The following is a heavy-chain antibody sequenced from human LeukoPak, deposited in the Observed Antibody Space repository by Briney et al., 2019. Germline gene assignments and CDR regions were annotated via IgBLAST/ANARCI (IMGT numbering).Heavy chain of an antibody. Sequence: PGGSLRLSCAASGFTFSIYAMNWVRQAPGKGLEWVSGISYSGGGTYYADSVKGRFTISRDNSKNTLYLQMNSLRAEDTAVYYCARDGDSRGYFYYFDYWGQGTLVTVSS. D-gene: IGHD3-22*01. CDR1: GFTFSIYA. CDR2: ISYSGGGT. J-gene: IGHJ4*02. V-gene: IGHV3-23*01. CDR3: ARDGDSRGYFYYFDY.